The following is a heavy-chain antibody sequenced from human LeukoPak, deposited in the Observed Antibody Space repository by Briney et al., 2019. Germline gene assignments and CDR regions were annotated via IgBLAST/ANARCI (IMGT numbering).Heavy chain of an antibody. D-gene: IGHD6-6*01. Sequence: ASVKVSCKASGYTFTDYYMHWVRQAPGQGLEWMGWINPNSGGTNFTQKFQGRVAMTRDTSISTAYLELGSLRSDDTAVYFCARARWQLVPYFDSWGQGTLVTVSS. V-gene: IGHV1-2*02. CDR2: INPNSGGT. J-gene: IGHJ4*02. CDR1: GYTFTDYY. CDR3: ARARWQLVPYFDS.